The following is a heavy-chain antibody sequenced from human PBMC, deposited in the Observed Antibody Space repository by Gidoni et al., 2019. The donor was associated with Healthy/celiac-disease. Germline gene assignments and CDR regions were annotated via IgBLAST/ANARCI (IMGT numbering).Heavy chain of an antibody. V-gene: IGHV4-59*01. J-gene: IGHJ3*02. D-gene: IGHD3-10*01. Sequence: NYNPSLKSRVTISVDTSKNQFSLKLSSVTAADTAVYYSARDRARFDAFDIWGQGTMVTVSS. CDR3: ARDRARFDAFDI.